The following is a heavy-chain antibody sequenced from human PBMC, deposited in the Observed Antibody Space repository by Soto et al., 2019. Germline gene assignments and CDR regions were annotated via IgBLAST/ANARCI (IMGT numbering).Heavy chain of an antibody. D-gene: IGHD7-27*01. V-gene: IGHV4-31*03. Sequence: QVQLQESGPGLVKPSQTLSLTCSVSGASISRGAYYWTWIRQHPGKGLEWIGNIYYSGSAYYNPSLKSRITISVDSSKNQFSLKLSSVTAADSALYYCARGVLANWGPENWFDPWGQGTLVTVSS. CDR1: GASISRGAYY. J-gene: IGHJ5*02. CDR2: IYYSGSA. CDR3: ARGVLANWGPENWFDP.